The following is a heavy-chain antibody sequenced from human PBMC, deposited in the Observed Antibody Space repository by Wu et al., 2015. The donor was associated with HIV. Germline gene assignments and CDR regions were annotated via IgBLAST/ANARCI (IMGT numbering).Heavy chain of an antibody. D-gene: IGHD1-14*01. CDR3: AMTLDETGEPFDY. CDR2: INPSGGST. Sequence: QVQLVQSGAEVKKSGASVTVSCKASGYTFINSYIHWVRQAPGQGLEWMGIINPSGGSTDYAQRFQGRVTMTRDTSTSTVYMELSSLRSEDTAVYYCAMTLDETGEPFDYWGQGTLVTVSS. V-gene: IGHV1-46*01. J-gene: IGHJ4*02. CDR1: GYTFINSY.